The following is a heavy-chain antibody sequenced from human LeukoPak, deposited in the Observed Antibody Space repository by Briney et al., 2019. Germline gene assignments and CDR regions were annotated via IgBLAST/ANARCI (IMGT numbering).Heavy chain of an antibody. Sequence: GGSLRLSCAASEFTFSSYGIHWVRQAPGKGLEWVAVISYDGSNEYYADSVKGRFTISRDNSKNTLYLQMNSLRAEDTAVYYCAKSSGGRSYYYGMDVWGQGTTVTVSS. J-gene: IGHJ6*02. V-gene: IGHV3-30*18. D-gene: IGHD2-15*01. CDR2: ISYDGSNE. CDR3: AKSSGGRSYYYGMDV. CDR1: EFTFSSYG.